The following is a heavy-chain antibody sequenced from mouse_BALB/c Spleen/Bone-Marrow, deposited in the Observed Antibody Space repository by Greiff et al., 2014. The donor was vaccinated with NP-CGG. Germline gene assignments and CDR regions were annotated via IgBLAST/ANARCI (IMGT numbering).Heavy chain of an antibody. CDR2: IDPSDSET. V-gene: IGHV1-74*01. J-gene: IGHJ2*01. CDR3: ANPYGYLFDY. Sequence: QVQLQQPGPQLVRPGASVKISCKASGYSFTSYWMHWVKQRPGQGLEWIGMIDPSDSETRLNQKFKDKATLTVDKSSSTAYMQLSSPTSEDSAVYYCANPYGYLFDYWGQGTTLTVSS. D-gene: IGHD2-2*01. CDR1: GYSFTSYW.